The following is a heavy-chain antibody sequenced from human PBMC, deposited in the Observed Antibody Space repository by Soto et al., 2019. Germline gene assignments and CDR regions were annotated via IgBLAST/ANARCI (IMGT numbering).Heavy chain of an antibody. V-gene: IGHV3-23*01. Sequence: EVQLLESGGGLVQPGGSLRLSCAASGFTFSSYAMSWVRQAPGKGLEWVSAISGSGGSTSYAYSVKGRFTISRDNSKNKMYLQMISLRAADTAVYYCAKEDLERDYLDYWGQGTLVTVSS. CDR3: AKEDLERDYLDY. D-gene: IGHD1-1*01. CDR1: GFTFSSYA. J-gene: IGHJ4*02. CDR2: ISGSGGST.